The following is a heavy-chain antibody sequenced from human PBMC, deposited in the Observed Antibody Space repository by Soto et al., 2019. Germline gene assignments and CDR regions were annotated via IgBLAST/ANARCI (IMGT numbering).Heavy chain of an antibody. CDR2: ISDDGRNT. Sequence: QAQLVESGGGVVQPGRSLRLSCEVSGFRFSSYGVHWVRQAPGKGLEWVALISDDGRNTFYPDSVKGRFSISRDNSKNTEYLQMNSLRAEDTAVYYCAKDPRGNGDVTHYYNGMDVWGQGTTVTVSS. CDR1: GFRFSSYG. D-gene: IGHD4-17*01. J-gene: IGHJ6*02. CDR3: AKDPRGNGDVTHYYNGMDV. V-gene: IGHV3-30*18.